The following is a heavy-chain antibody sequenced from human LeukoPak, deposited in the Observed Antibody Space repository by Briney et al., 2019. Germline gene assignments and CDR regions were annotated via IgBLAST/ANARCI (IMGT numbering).Heavy chain of an antibody. CDR3: ARGKSGFSAMALDY. D-gene: IGHD5-18*01. CDR2: INHSGST. CDR1: GGSFSGYY. J-gene: IGHJ4*02. V-gene: IGHV4-34*01. Sequence: SETLSLTCAVYGGSFSGYYWSWIRQPPGKGLEWIGEINHSGSTNYNPSLKSRVTISVDTPKNQFSLKLSSVTAADTAVYYCARGKSGFSAMALDYWGQGTLVTVSS.